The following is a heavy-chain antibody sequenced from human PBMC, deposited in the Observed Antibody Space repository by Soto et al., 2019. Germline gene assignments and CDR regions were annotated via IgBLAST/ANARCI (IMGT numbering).Heavy chain of an antibody. CDR1: GFTVSNYD. V-gene: IGHV3-48*02. D-gene: IGHD3-16*01. Sequence: GGSLRLSCAASGFTVSNYDMVWVRQAPGKGLEWVSFITSNSRTINYVDAVKGRFTISRDDAKNSLNLQMNSLRDEDTAVYYCVRSLGGGRWDYWGPGSLVTVSS. J-gene: IGHJ4*02. CDR2: ITSNSRTI. CDR3: VRSLGGGRWDY.